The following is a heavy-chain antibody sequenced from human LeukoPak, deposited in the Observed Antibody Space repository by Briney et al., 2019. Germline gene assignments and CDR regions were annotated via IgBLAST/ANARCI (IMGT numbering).Heavy chain of an antibody. D-gene: IGHD6-19*01. CDR2: TSGTEDRT. Sequence: PGGSLRLSCAASGATLHGFAMSWVRQAPGKGLEWLAVTSGTEDRTHYADSVRGRFIISTDSSKKSLYLQMNSLRAEDTAVYYCTKDLMTGFSSGWYFGYWGLGTLVTVSS. CDR1: GATLHGFA. J-gene: IGHJ4*02. CDR3: TKDLMTGFSSGWYFGY. V-gene: IGHV3-23*01.